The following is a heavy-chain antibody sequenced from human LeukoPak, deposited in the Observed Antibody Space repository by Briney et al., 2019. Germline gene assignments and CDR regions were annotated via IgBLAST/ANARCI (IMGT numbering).Heavy chain of an antibody. CDR3: ARDLGNTGWYTFDY. V-gene: IGHV6-1*01. CDR1: GDSFSSINGA. Sequence: SQTLSLTCAISGDSFSSINGAWNWVRQPPSRGLERLGRTYYRSKWYDEYAESMRGRITINPDTSMNQYSLHLLSVTPEDTAVYYCARDLGNTGWYTFDYWGQGILVTVSP. J-gene: IGHJ4*02. D-gene: IGHD6-19*01. CDR2: TYYRSKWYD.